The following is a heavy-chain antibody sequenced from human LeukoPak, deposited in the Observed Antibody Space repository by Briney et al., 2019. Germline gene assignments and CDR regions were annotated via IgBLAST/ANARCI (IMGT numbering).Heavy chain of an antibody. CDR3: ARDRIAARPYYFDY. V-gene: IGHV3-7*01. Sequence: GGSLRLSCAASGFTFSSYLMSWVRQAPGEGLEWVANIKQDGSEKYYVDSVKGRFTISRDNAKNSLYLQMNSLRAEDTAVYYCARDRIAARPYYFDYWGQGTLVTVSS. D-gene: IGHD6-6*01. CDR2: IKQDGSEK. J-gene: IGHJ4*02. CDR1: GFTFSSYL.